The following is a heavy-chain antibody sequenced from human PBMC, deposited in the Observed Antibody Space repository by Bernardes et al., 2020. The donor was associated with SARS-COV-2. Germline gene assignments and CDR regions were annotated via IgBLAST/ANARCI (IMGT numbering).Heavy chain of an antibody. J-gene: IGHJ5*02. CDR1: GGSISSSNW. Sequence: SETLSLTCAVSGGSISSSNWWSWVRQPPGKGLEWIGEIYHSGSTNYNPSLKSRVTISVDKSKNQFSLKLSSVTAADTAVYYCASRYCSSTSCYPFWFDPWGQGTLVTVSS. V-gene: IGHV4-4*02. CDR2: IYHSGST. D-gene: IGHD2-2*01. CDR3: ASRYCSSTSCYPFWFDP.